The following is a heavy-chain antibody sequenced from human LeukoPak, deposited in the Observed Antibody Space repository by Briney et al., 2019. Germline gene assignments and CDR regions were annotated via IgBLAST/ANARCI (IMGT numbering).Heavy chain of an antibody. CDR3: ARSGVTTVLYLD. V-gene: IGHV4-34*01. CDR2: INRSGDT. J-gene: IGHJ4*02. D-gene: IGHD4-11*01. Sequence: SETLSLTCGVSGGSFNKYYWAWIRQPPGKGLEWIGEINRSGDTNYNPSLNSRGTISVDTSMNQFSLKLSSVTAADTAVYFCARSGVTTVLYLDWGQGTLVTVSS. CDR1: GGSFNKYY.